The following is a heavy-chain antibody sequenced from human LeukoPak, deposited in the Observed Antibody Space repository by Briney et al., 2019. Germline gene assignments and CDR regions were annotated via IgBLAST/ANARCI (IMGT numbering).Heavy chain of an antibody. Sequence: GGPLSLSCAASGFTFNDFGMHWLRQAPGKGLEWLAYIDNSGRTTYYADSVKGRFIISRDNAKNSLFLQMNRLIDDDRAVYYCAREGMSAWGQGTLVTVSS. CDR2: IDNSGRTT. J-gene: IGHJ5*02. CDR1: GFTFNDFG. V-gene: IGHV3-48*02. CDR3: AREGMSA.